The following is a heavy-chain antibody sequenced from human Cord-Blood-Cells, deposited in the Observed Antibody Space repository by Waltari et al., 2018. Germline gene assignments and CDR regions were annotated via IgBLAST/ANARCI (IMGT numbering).Heavy chain of an antibody. V-gene: IGHV1-24*01. CDR3: ATVDYGDYVARYSGFDP. D-gene: IGHD4-17*01. CDR1: GYTLTELS. J-gene: IGHJ5*02. CDR2: FDPEEGET. Sequence: QVQLVQSGAEVKKPGASVKVSCKVSGYTLTELSMHWVRQAPGKGLEWMGGFDPEEGETINAQKFQGRVTMTEDTSTDTAYMELSSLRSEDTAVYYCATVDYGDYVARYSGFDPWGQGTLVTVSS.